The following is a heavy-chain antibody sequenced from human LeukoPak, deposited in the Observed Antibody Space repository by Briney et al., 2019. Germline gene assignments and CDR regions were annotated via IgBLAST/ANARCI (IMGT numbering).Heavy chain of an antibody. Sequence: PGGSLRLSCAASGFSFSSFAMAGVRQAPGKGLEWVSTIRSNGATAYNADSVKGRFTISRDNSKNTVYLQMNSLRVEDTAIYYCARGQEFDDGVFDSWGQGTLVTVSS. CDR3: ARGQEFDDGVFDS. CDR2: IRSNGATA. CDR1: GFSFSSFA. J-gene: IGHJ4*02. D-gene: IGHD1-1*01. V-gene: IGHV3-23*01.